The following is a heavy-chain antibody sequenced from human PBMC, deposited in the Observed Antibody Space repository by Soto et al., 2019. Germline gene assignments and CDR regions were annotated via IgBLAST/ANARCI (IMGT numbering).Heavy chain of an antibody. Sequence: QVQLVESGGGVVQPGRSLRLSCAASGFTFSSYAMHWVRQAPGKGLEWVAVISYDGSNKYYADSVKGRFTISRDNSKNTLYLQMNSLRAEDTAVYYCARWGRVGATRTYYYYGMDVWGQGTTVTVSS. CDR3: ARWGRVGATRTYYYYGMDV. CDR1: GFTFSSYA. J-gene: IGHJ6*02. V-gene: IGHV3-30-3*01. CDR2: ISYDGSNK. D-gene: IGHD1-26*01.